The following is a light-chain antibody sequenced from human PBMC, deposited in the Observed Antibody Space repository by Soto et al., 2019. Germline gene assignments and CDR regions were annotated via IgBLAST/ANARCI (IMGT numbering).Light chain of an antibody. J-gene: IGKJ1*01. CDR1: QRVSGGF. CDR2: DTS. Sequence: DIVLTQSPATLSLSPGERATLYCGASQRVSGGFLAWYQQEPGLAPRLILYDTSFRATGIPDRFSGSGSGTEATLTISSLQPDDFATYYCHQYNSKPWTFGQGTKVDIK. CDR3: HQYNSKPWT. V-gene: IGKV3D-20*01.